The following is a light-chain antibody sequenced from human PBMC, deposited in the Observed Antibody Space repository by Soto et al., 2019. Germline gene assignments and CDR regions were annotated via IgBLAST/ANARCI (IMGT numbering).Light chain of an antibody. J-gene: IGKJ1*01. CDR3: QQYYSVPRT. CDR2: WAS. CDR1: QNILHSSNNRNY. Sequence: DIVMTQSPDSLAVSLGERATINCKSSQNILHSSNNRNYLAWYQQKPGQPPKLLIYWASTRDSGVPDRFSGSGSGTDFTLPISSLQTEDVAVYYCQQYYSVPRTFGQGTKVEVK. V-gene: IGKV4-1*01.